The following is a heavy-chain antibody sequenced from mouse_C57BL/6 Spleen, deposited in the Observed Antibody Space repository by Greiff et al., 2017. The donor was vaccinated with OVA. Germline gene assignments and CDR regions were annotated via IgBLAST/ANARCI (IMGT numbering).Heavy chain of an antibody. Sequence: VQLQQSGPELVKPGASVKISCKASGYSFTGYYMNWVKQSPEKSLEWIGEINPSTGGTTYNQKFKAKATLTVDKSSSTAYMQLKSLTSEDSAVYYCAYGYDGFAYWGQGTLVTVSA. J-gene: IGHJ3*01. D-gene: IGHD2-2*01. CDR1: GYSFTGYY. V-gene: IGHV1-42*01. CDR2: INPSTGGT. CDR3: AYGYDGFAY.